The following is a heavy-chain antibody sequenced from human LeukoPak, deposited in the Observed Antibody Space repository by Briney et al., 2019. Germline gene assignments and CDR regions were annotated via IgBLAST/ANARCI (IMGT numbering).Heavy chain of an antibody. CDR3: ARDGYDFWSGSNWFDP. Sequence: SVKVSCKASGGTFSSYAISWVRQAPGQGLEWMGGIIPIFGTANYAQKFQGRVTITADESTSTAYMELSSLRSEDTAVYYCARDGYDFWSGSNWFDPWGQGTLVTVSS. D-gene: IGHD3-3*01. CDR2: IIPIFGTA. J-gene: IGHJ5*02. V-gene: IGHV1-69*13. CDR1: GGTFSSYA.